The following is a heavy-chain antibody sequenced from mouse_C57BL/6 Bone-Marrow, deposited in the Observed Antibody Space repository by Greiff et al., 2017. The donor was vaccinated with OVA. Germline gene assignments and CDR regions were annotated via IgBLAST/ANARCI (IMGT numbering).Heavy chain of an antibody. CDR1: GYTFTSYW. CDR2: IYPGSGST. D-gene: IGHD2-4*01. Sequence: QVQLQQPGAELVKPGASVKMSCKASGYTFTSYWITWVKQRPGQGLEWIGDIYPGSGSTNYNEKFKSKATLTVETSSSTAYMQLSSLTSEDSAVYYCAFYDYDEGPAYWGQGTTLTVSS. J-gene: IGHJ2*01. V-gene: IGHV1-55*01. CDR3: AFYDYDEGPAY.